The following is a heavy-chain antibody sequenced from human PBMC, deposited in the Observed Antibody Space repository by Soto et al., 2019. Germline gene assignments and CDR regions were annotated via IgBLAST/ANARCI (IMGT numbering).Heavy chain of an antibody. CDR2: ISAYNGNT. J-gene: IGHJ4*02. CDR1: GYTFTSYG. Sequence: ASVKVSCKASGYTFTSYGISWVRQAPGPGLEWMGWISAYNGNTNYAQKLQGRVTMTTDTSTSTAYMELRCVRSADTAVYYCARVTYYDGSGYYFSYWGQGTLVTVSS. D-gene: IGHD3-22*01. CDR3: ARVTYYDGSGYYFSY. V-gene: IGHV1-18*04.